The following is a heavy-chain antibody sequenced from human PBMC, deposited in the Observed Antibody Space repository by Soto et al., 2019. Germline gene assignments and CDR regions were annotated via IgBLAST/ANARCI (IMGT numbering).Heavy chain of an antibody. D-gene: IGHD6-13*01. CDR2: IYHSGST. V-gene: IGHV4-30-2*01. Sequence: SETLSLTCAVSGGSISSGGYSWSWIRQPPGKGLEWIGYIYHSGSTYYNPSLKSRVTISVDRSKNQFSLKLSSVTAADTAVYYCARDSRYLRGYFDYWGQGTLVTVSS. CDR1: GGSISSGGYS. J-gene: IGHJ4*02. CDR3: ARDSRYLRGYFDY.